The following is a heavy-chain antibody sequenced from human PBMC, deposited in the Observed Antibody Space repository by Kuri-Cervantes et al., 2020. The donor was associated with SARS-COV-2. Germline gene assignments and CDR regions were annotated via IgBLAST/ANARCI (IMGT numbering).Heavy chain of an antibody. D-gene: IGHD2/OR15-2a*01. Sequence: GESLKISCAASGFTFSKYAVHWLRLAPGKGLEWVAIISFDVIDKYYGDSVKGRLTISRDNPKNTLYLQMNSLRAEDTAVYYCAKEISTRGHRYFYGMDVWGQGTTVTVSS. V-gene: IGHV3-30*18. J-gene: IGHJ6*02. CDR2: ISFDVIDK. CDR3: AKEISTRGHRYFYGMDV. CDR1: GFTFSKYA.